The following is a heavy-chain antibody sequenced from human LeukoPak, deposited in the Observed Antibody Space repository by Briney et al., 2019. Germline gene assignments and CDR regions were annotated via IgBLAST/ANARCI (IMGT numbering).Heavy chain of an antibody. D-gene: IGHD3-22*01. Sequence: SETLSLTCTIFGDSVSRSDSYWDWIRQPQGKGLEWIGTIYYSGRTYYSPSLKSRVTLSVDMSNNQFSLTLSSVTAADMALYFCARRRYYDSSGYLEWGEGTLVTASS. CDR2: IYYSGRT. V-gene: IGHV4-39*01. J-gene: IGHJ1*01. CDR3: ARRRYYDSSGYLE. CDR1: GDSVSRSDSY.